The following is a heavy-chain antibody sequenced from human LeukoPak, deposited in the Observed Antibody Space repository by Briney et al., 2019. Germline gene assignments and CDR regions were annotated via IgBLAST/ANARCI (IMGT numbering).Heavy chain of an antibody. V-gene: IGHV4-59*01. J-gene: IGHJ4*02. CDR2: IYYNGYT. D-gene: IGHD1/OR15-1a*01. CDR3: VRDRHWTNDWVFDY. Sequence: SETLSLTCAVYGGSFSGYYWSWIRQPPGKGLEWIGYIYYNGYTDYNPSLKSRVTISLHTSKNQFSLKLSSVNAADTAVYYCVRDRHWTNDWVFDYWGQGTLVTVSS. CDR1: GGSFSGYY.